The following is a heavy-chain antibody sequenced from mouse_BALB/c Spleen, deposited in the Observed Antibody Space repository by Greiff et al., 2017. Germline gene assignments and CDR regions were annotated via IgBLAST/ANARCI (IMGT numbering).Heavy chain of an antibody. CDR1: GYTFTDYA. J-gene: IGHJ4*01. CDR2: ISTYYGDA. Sequence: QVQLQQSGAELVRPGVSVKISCKGSGYTFTDYAMHWVKQSHAKRLEWIGVISTYYGDASYNQKFKGKATMTVDKSSSTAYMELARLTSEDSAIYYCARKKMAMDYWGQGTSVTVSS. CDR3: ARKKMAMDY. V-gene: IGHV1S137*01.